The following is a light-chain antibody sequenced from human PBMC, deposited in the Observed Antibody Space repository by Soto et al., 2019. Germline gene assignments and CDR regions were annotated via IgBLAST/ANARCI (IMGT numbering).Light chain of an antibody. CDR2: AAS. Sequence: DIQMTQSPSSLSASVGDRVTITCRASQSISTYLNWYQQKPGKAPKLLIYAASSLQSGVPSRFSGSGSGTDFTLTISSLQPEDFATYYCQQSYNTWTFGQGTKVDIK. V-gene: IGKV1-39*01. J-gene: IGKJ1*01. CDR3: QQSYNTWT. CDR1: QSISTY.